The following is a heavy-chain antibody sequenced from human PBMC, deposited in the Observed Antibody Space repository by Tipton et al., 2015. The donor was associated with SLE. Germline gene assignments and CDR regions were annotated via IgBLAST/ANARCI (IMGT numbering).Heavy chain of an antibody. CDR1: GFTFDIYA. CDR3: ARSPEMATMFDWFDS. D-gene: IGHD5-24*01. Sequence: SLRLSCVASGFTFDIYAMSWVRQAPGKGLEWVSVISGSAGSTHYADSVKGRFTISRDNSKNSLYLQMSSLRAEDTAVYYCARSPEMATMFDWFDSWGQGTLVSVSS. J-gene: IGHJ5*01. V-gene: IGHV3-23*01. CDR2: ISGSAGST.